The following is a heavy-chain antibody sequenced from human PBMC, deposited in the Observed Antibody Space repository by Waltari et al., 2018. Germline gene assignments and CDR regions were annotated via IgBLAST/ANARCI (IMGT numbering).Heavy chain of an antibody. CDR2: IYHSGST. CDR3: ARHAYGSGSSSYSGYDWVI. V-gene: IGHV4-38-2*01. Sequence: QVQLQGSGPGLLEPSDTLSLTCAVSVSSVSSGYYFASIPRPPGPRLEWIGGIYHSGSTYYNPSLKCRVTISVETSKNQFSLKLSSVTAADTAVYYCARHAYGSGSSSYSGYDWVIWGQGTLVTVSS. D-gene: IGHD5-12*01. CDR1: VSSVSSGYY. J-gene: IGHJ4*02.